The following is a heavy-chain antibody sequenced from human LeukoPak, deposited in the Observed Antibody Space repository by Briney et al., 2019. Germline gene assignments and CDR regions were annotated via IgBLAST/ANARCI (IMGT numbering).Heavy chain of an antibody. V-gene: IGHV1-69*01. CDR2: IIPIFGTA. Sequence: SVKVSCKASGGTFSSYAISWVRQAPGQGLEWMGGIIPIFGTANYAQKFQGRVTITADESTSTAYMELSSLRSEDTAGYYCAVNYDYVWGSYRQYFDYWGQGTLVTVSS. D-gene: IGHD3-16*02. CDR3: AVNYDYVWGSYRQYFDY. CDR1: GGTFSSYA. J-gene: IGHJ4*02.